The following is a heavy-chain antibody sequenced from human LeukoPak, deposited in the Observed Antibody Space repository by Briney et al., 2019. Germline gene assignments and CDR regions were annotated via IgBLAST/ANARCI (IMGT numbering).Heavy chain of an antibody. CDR3: ARLWGDVTIFDF. D-gene: IGHD3-3*01. Sequence: PGGSLRLSCAASEFTFSAFWMSWVRQAPGKGLEWVANINQDGSAKYYVDSVKGRFTVSRDNAKNSLYLQTNSLRAEDTAVYYCARLWGDVTIFDFWGQGTLVTVSS. V-gene: IGHV3-7*01. CDR2: INQDGSAK. J-gene: IGHJ4*02. CDR1: EFTFSAFW.